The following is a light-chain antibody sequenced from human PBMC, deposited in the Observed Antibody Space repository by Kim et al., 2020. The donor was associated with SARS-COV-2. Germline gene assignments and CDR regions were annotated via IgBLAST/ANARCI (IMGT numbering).Light chain of an antibody. CDR3: QQYSSTPQT. J-gene: IGKJ1*01. CDR1: ESVASPY. Sequence: ETVLTQSPGTLSLSPGERATLSCRASESVASPYLAWYQQNPGLAPRLVIEAGSNRATGIPDRFSGSGSGTDFTLTINGLEPEDFAVYFCQQYSSTPQTFGQGTKVDIK. CDR2: AGS. V-gene: IGKV3-20*01.